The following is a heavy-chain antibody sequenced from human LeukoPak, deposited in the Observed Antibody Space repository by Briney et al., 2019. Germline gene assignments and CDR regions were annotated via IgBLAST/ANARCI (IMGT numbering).Heavy chain of an antibody. CDR3: ARHNLPPLGYCSSTSCFFDY. CDR1: GGSISSGSYY. Sequence: MTSQTLSLTCTVSGGSISSGSYYWSWIRQPAGKGLEWIGRIYTSGSTNYNPSLKSRVTISVDTSKNQFSLKLSSVTAADTAVYYCARHNLPPLGYCSSTSCFFDYWGQGTLVTVSS. CDR2: IYTSGST. D-gene: IGHD2-2*01. J-gene: IGHJ4*02. V-gene: IGHV4-61*02.